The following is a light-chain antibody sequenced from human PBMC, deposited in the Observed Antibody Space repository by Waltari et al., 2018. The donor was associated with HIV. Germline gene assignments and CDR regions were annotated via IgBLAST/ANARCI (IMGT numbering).Light chain of an antibody. CDR2: RNN. CDR3: AAWDDSLSGSWV. CDR1: SSNIGSNY. V-gene: IGLV1-47*01. Sequence: QSVMTQPPSASGTPGQRVTISCSGSSSNIGSNYVNWYQQLPGTTPKLLTYRNNQRPSGVPDRFSGSKSGTSAALAISGLRSEDEADYYCAAWDDSLSGSWVFGGGTQVTVL. J-gene: IGLJ3*02.